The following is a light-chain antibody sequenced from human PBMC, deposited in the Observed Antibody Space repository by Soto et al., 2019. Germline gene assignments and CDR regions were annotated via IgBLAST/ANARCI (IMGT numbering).Light chain of an antibody. V-gene: IGKV1-27*01. CDR1: QGISNY. CDR3: QKYNSAPWT. Sequence: DIQMTQSPSSLSASVGDRVTITCRASQGISNYLAWYQQQPGKVPKLLIYVASTLQSWVPSRFSGSGSGTDFTLTISSLQPEDVATYYCQKYNSAPWTFGQGTKVEIK. CDR2: VAS. J-gene: IGKJ1*01.